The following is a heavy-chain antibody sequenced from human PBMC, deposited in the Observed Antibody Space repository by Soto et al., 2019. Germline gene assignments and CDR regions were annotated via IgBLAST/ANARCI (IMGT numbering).Heavy chain of an antibody. J-gene: IGHJ4*02. V-gene: IGHV2-5*02. CDR3: VRRYGSGTRYFDY. CDR1: GFSLRSSGVG. CDR2: IYWDDDK. Sequence: ESGPTLVNPTQTLTLTCTFSGFSLRSSGVGVGWIRQPPGKALEWLALIYWDDDKRYSPSLESRLTITKDTSKNQVVLRMTNVDTLETATYFWVRRYGSGTRYFDYWGQXPLVTVSS. D-gene: IGHD3-10*01.